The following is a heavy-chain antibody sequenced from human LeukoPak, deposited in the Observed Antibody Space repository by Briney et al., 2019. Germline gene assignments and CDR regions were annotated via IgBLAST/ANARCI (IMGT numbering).Heavy chain of an antibody. CDR2: IRQRGSDK. CDR3: ARGRYGGNTYYFDY. D-gene: IGHD4-23*01. Sequence: GGSLRLSCAASGFTFSNYWMSWVRQAPGKGLEWVANIRQRGSDKYYVDSVKGRFTISRDNAENSLYLQVNSLRAEDTAVYYCARGRYGGNTYYFDYWGQGTLVTVSS. J-gene: IGHJ4*02. CDR1: GFTFSNYW. V-gene: IGHV3-7*01.